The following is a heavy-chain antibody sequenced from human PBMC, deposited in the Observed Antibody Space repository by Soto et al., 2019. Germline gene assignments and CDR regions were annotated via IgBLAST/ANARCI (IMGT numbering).Heavy chain of an antibody. D-gene: IGHD3-3*02. CDR2: INGRDGAI. CDR1: GFSFSVYS. J-gene: IGHJ4*02. V-gene: IGHV3-48*02. Sequence: PGGSLRLSCAASGFSFSVYSMNWVRQAPGKGLEWVSYINGRDGAINYVDSVKGRFTISIDIAKNSLYLQMNSLRDEDTAVYFCARDHLWPFDYWGQGVLVTVSS. CDR3: ARDHLWPFDY.